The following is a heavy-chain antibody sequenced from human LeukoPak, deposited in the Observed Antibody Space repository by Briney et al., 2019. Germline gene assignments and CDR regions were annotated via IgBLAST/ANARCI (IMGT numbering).Heavy chain of an antibody. CDR1: GGSISNNNYY. CDR2: KHYTGNT. Sequence: SETLSLTCTVSGGSISNNNYYWAWIRQPPGKGLEWIGSKHYTGNTYYNSSLKSRVTISVDTSKNQFSLKLSSVTAADTAVYYCASGDYYYMDVWGKGTTVTVSS. V-gene: IGHV4-39*01. J-gene: IGHJ6*03. CDR3: ASGDYYYMDV.